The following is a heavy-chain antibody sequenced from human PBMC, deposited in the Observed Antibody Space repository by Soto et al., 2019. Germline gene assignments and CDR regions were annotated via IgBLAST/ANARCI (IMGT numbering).Heavy chain of an antibody. V-gene: IGHV2-5*02. J-gene: IGHJ4*02. CDR1: GFSLSTSGVG. CDR3: AHSLIPNWGSRGAFDY. Sequence: QITLKESGPTLVKPTQTLTLTCTFSGFSLSTSGVGVGWIRQPPGKALEWLALIYWDDDKRYSPSLKSRLTITKDTSKNQVVLTMNNMDPVETATYYCAHSLIPNWGSRGAFDYWGQGTLVTVSS. D-gene: IGHD7-27*01. CDR2: IYWDDDK.